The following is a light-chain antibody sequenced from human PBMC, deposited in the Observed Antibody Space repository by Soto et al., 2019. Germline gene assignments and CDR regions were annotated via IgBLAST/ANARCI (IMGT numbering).Light chain of an antibody. CDR3: SSYTNINTRACV. Sequence: QSALTQPASVSGSPGQSITISCTGTSSDVGSYNLVPWYQQHPGKAPKLIIYEVTDRPSGVSNRFSGSKSGNTASLTISGLQAEDEAEYYCSSYTNINTRACVFGTGTKLTVL. J-gene: IGLJ1*01. CDR1: SSDVGSYNL. V-gene: IGLV2-14*02. CDR2: EVT.